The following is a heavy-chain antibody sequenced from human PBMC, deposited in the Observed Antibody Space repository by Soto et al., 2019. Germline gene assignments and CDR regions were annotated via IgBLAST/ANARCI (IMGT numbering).Heavy chain of an antibody. CDR2: IRSKANSYAT. CDR3: TRHQDIAVAAPPHAFDI. Sequence: PGGSLRLSCAASGFTVSGSAWHGVRQDSGKGLEWVGRIRSKANSYATAYAASVKGRCTISRDDSKNTAYLQMNSLNTEDTAVYSCTRHQDIAVAAPPHAFDIWGQGTMVTVSS. D-gene: IGHD2-15*01. J-gene: IGHJ3*02. CDR1: GFTVSGSA. V-gene: IGHV3-73*01.